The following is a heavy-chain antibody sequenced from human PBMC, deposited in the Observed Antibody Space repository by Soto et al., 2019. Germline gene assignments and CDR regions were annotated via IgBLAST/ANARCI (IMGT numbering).Heavy chain of an antibody. D-gene: IGHD3-22*01. V-gene: IGHV1-18*04. CDR2: INAFSGIT. CDR1: GYTFTTYS. J-gene: IGHJ2*01. CDR3: AREKFYGSSGYYVGNWYVEL. Sequence: QVQLVQSGAEVKKPGASVNVSCKASGYTFTTYSVTWMRQAPGQGLEWMGWINAFSGITKYAQNLQDRITMTTDTSTSAAYMEWRSLRSGDTAIYYCAREKFYGSSGYYVGNWYVELWGRGTLVTVSS.